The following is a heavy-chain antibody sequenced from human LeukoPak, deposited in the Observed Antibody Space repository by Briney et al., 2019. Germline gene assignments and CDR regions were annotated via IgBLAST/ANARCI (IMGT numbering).Heavy chain of an antibody. CDR1: GFTFNTYA. J-gene: IGHJ4*02. V-gene: IGHV3-23*01. CDR3: ARHRSSWLIDY. CDR2: ISDSGGNT. D-gene: IGHD6-6*01. Sequence: GGSLRLSCAASGFTFNTYAMSWVRQAPWERLQWVSGISDSGGNTYYANSVRGRFTISRDNSKNTLYLQMNSLRAEDTAVYYCARHRSSWLIDYWGQGTLVTVSS.